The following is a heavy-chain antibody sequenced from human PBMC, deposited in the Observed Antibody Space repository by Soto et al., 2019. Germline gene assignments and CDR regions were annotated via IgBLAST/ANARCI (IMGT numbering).Heavy chain of an antibody. CDR1: GFTFSSYA. CDR3: AKDRGGCSSTSCPPRLFDY. D-gene: IGHD2-2*01. V-gene: IGHV3-23*01. CDR2: ISGSGGST. J-gene: IGHJ4*02. Sequence: EVQLLESGGGLVQPGGSLRLSCAASGFTFSSYAMSWVRQAPGKGLEWVSGISGSGGSTYNADSVKGRFTISRDNSKNTLYMQMNSLRAEDTAVYYCAKDRGGCSSTSCPPRLFDYWGQGTLVTVYS.